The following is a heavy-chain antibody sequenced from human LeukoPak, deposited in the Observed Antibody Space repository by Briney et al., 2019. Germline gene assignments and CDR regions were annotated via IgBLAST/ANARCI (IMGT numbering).Heavy chain of an antibody. D-gene: IGHD3-10*01. CDR3: ASSPVLLFGNAFDI. Sequence: SQTLSLTCTVSGGSIGSGDYYWSWIRQPPGKGLEWIGYIYYSGSTYYNPSLKSRVTISVDTSKNQFSLKLSSVTAADTAVYYCASSPVLLFGNAFDIWGQGTMVTVSS. V-gene: IGHV4-30-4*01. J-gene: IGHJ3*02. CDR2: IYYSGST. CDR1: GGSIGSGDYY.